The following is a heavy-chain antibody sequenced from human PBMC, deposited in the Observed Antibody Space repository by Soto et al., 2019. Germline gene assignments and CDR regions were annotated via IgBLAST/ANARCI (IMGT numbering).Heavy chain of an antibody. V-gene: IGHV1-8*01. CDR1: GYMFSTYD. CDR2: LNPNSGNT. CDR3: ARDHRYNWNDEGWFDP. D-gene: IGHD1-20*01. J-gene: IGHJ5*02. Sequence: QVQLVQSGAEVKKPGASVKVSCKASGYMFSTYDINWVRQAPGKGLEWRGWLNPNSGNTGYAQKFQGRVTMTRNTSINTAYMELSSLGSDDTAVYYCARDHRYNWNDEGWFDPWGQGTLVTVSS.